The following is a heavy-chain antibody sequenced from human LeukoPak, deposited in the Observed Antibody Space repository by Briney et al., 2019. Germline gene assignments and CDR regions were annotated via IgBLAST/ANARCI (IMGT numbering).Heavy chain of an antibody. CDR3: AKDLEWLLTVPYFDY. Sequence: GGSLRLSCAASGFTFSSYAMSRVRQAPGKGLEWVSAISGSGGSTYYADSVKGRFTISRDNSKNTPYLQMNSLRAEDTAVYYCAKDLEWLLTVPYFDYWGQGTLVTVSS. J-gene: IGHJ4*02. V-gene: IGHV3-23*01. D-gene: IGHD3-3*01. CDR2: ISGSGGST. CDR1: GFTFSSYA.